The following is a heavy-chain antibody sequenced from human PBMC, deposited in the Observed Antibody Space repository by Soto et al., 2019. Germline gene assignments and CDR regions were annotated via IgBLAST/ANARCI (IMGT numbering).Heavy chain of an antibody. CDR3: ARRAYSSSWYYYYMDV. CDR1: GFTFSSYS. J-gene: IGHJ6*03. CDR2: ISSSSSYI. V-gene: IGHV3-21*01. Sequence: SLRLSCAASGFTFSSYSMNWVRQAPGKGLEWVSSISSSSSYIYYADSVKGRFTISRDNAKNSLYLQMNSLRAEDTAVYYCARRAYSSSWYYYYMDVWGKGTTVTVSS. D-gene: IGHD6-6*01.